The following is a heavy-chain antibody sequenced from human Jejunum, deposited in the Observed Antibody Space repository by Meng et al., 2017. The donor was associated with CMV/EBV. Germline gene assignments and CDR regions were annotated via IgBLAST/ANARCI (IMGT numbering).Heavy chain of an antibody. CDR1: GFTCSNYA. J-gene: IGHJ4*02. V-gene: IGHV3-30*04. CDR3: ARDYSVTGWPPDS. D-gene: IGHD5/OR15-5a*01. CDR2: ISHDGRNQ. Sequence: ASGFTCSNYAMYWVRRAPGRGLEWVAFISHDGRNQHYTASVEGRFTTSKDNSQNTLYLQMDNLAPEDTAVYYCARDYSVTGWPPDSWGQGTLVTVSS.